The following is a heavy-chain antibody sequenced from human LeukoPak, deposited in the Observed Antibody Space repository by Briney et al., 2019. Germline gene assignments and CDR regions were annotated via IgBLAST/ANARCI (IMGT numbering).Heavy chain of an antibody. D-gene: IGHD1-26*01. V-gene: IGHV3-48*04. CDR1: GFTFSSYS. CDR2: ISSSSSTI. CDR3: ARDGSYYLDY. J-gene: IGHJ4*02. Sequence: GGSLRLSCAASGFTFSSYSMNWVRQAPGKGLEWVSYISSSSSTIYYADSVKGRFTIPRDNAKNSLYLQMNSLRAEDTAVYYCARDGSYYLDYWGQGTLVTVSS.